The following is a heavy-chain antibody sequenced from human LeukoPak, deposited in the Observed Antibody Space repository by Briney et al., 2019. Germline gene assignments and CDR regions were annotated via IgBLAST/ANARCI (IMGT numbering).Heavy chain of an antibody. J-gene: IGHJ3*02. CDR2: IIPIDGTA. Sequence: SVKVSCKASGYTFTRCAFSWVRQAPGQGLEWMGGIIPIDGTANFGQKFQGRVTITADESTSTAYMELSSLRSEDTAIYYCARDPGAPVRAFDIWGQGTMVTVSS. CDR3: ARDPGAPVRAFDI. D-gene: IGHD3-10*01. CDR1: GYTFTRCA. V-gene: IGHV1-69*13.